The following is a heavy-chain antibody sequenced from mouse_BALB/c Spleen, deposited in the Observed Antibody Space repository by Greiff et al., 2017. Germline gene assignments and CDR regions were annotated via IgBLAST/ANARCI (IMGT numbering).Heavy chain of an antibody. CDR2: IRLKSNNYAT. J-gene: IGHJ2*01. CDR1: GFTFSNYW. D-gene: IGHD2-2*01. Sequence: EVKVEESGGGLVQPGGSMKLSCVASGFTFSNYWMNWVRQSPEKGLEWVAEIRLKSNNYATHYAESVKGRFTISRDDSKSSVYLQMNNLRAEDTGIYYCTNGYGGYWGQGTTLTVSS. V-gene: IGHV6-6*02. CDR3: TNGYGGY.